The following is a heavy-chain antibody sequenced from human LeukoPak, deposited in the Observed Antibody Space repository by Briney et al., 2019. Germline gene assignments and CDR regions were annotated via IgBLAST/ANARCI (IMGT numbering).Heavy chain of an antibody. Sequence: PSETLSLTCAVYGGFFSGYYWSWIRQPPGKGLEWIGEINHSGSTNYNPSLKSRVTISVDTSKNQFSLKLSSVTAADTAVYYCARHRSPGQLDYWGQGTLVTVSS. V-gene: IGHV4-34*01. CDR3: ARHRSPGQLDY. J-gene: IGHJ4*02. CDR1: GGFFSGYY. D-gene: IGHD3-16*02. CDR2: INHSGST.